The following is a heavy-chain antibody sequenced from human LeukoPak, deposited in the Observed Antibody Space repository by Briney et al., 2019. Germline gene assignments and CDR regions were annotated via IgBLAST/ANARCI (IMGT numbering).Heavy chain of an antibody. CDR2: INHSGST. V-gene: IGHV4-34*01. D-gene: IGHD2-2*01. J-gene: IGHJ4*02. CDR3: ASTERCSTTCPLDY. CDR1: GGSFRGYY. Sequence: PSGTLSLTCAVYGGSFRGYYWSWIRQPPGKGLEWIGEINHSGSTNYNPSLKSRVTISLDTSMKKFSLKLNSVTAADTAVYYCASTERCSTTCPLDYWGQGTLVTVSS.